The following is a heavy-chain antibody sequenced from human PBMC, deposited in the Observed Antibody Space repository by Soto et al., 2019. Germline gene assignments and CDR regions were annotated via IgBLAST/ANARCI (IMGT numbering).Heavy chain of an antibody. CDR3: ARGSVGPTTDFDY. CDR1: GDTVTGFH. Sequence: ASVKVSCRASGDTVTGFHIHWVRQSPGQGLEWMGWINPNGGARNYAQKFHGWVTMTRDTSISTAYMELSRLKSDDTAVYYCARGSVGPTTDFDYWGQGTLVTVSS. V-gene: IGHV1-2*04. D-gene: IGHD1-26*01. CDR2: INPNGGAR. J-gene: IGHJ4*02.